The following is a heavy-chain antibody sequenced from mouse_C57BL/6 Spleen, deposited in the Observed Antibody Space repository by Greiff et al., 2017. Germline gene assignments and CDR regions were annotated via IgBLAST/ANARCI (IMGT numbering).Heavy chain of an antibody. CDR1: GFNIKDYS. J-gene: IGHJ3*01. CDR3: TTVYYGYDVGFAY. CDR2: IDPEDGDT. Sequence: VQLQQSGAELVRPGASVKLSCTASGFNIKDYSMHWVQQRPEQGLEWIGRIDPEDGDTEYAPKFQGQATMTADTSSNTAYLQLSSLTSEDTAVYYCTTVYYGYDVGFAYWGQGTLVTVSA. V-gene: IGHV14-1*01. D-gene: IGHD2-2*01.